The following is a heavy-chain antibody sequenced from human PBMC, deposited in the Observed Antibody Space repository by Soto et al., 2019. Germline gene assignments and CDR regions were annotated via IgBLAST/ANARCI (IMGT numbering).Heavy chain of an antibody. CDR1: GFTFSSYA. Sequence: GGSLRLSCAASGFTFSSYAMSWVRQAPGKGLEWVSAISGSGGSTYNADSVKGRFTISRDNSKNTLYLQMNSLRAEDTAVYYCAKDRPRRIVVVIKGMGGAFDIWGQGTMVTVSS. D-gene: IGHD3-22*01. J-gene: IGHJ3*02. CDR3: AKDRPRRIVVVIKGMGGAFDI. CDR2: ISGSGGST. V-gene: IGHV3-23*01.